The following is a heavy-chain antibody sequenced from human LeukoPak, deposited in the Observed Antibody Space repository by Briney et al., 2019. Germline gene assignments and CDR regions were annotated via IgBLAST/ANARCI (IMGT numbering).Heavy chain of an antibody. Sequence: SETLSLTCTVSGGSISSYYWSWIQQPPGKGLEWIGEINHSGSTNYNPSLKSRVTISVDTSKNQFSLKLSSVTAADTAVYYCARGLRDGYNGWGQGTLVTVSS. D-gene: IGHD5-24*01. CDR2: INHSGST. V-gene: IGHV4-34*01. J-gene: IGHJ4*02. CDR1: GGSISSYY. CDR3: ARGLRDGYNG.